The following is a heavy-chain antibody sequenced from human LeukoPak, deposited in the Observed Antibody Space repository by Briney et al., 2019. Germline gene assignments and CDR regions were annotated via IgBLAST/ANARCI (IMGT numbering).Heavy chain of an antibody. CDR2: IYSGGIT. CDR3: ATDMKGSNYYHGMDV. V-gene: IGHV3-53*01. CDR1: GFTVSSNY. J-gene: IGHJ6*02. Sequence: GGSLRLSCAASGFTVSSNYMSWVRQAPGKGLEWVSVIYSGGITYYADSVKGRFTISRDNSKNTLYLQMNSLRAEDTAVYYCATDMKGSNYYHGMDVWGQGTTVTVSS. D-gene: IGHD3-16*01.